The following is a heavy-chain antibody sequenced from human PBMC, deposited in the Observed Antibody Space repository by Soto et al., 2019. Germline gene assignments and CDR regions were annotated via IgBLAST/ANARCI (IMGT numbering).Heavy chain of an antibody. J-gene: IGHJ5*02. D-gene: IGHD2-2*01. CDR3: AREVVVPAATGFDP. CDR2: IYYSGST. Sequence: SEMLSLTCTVSGGSISSGGYYWSWIRQHPGKGLEWIGYIYYSGSTYYNPSLKSRVTISVDTSKNQFSLKLSSVTAADTAVYYCAREVVVPAATGFDPWGQGTLVTVSS. V-gene: IGHV4-31*03. CDR1: GGSISSGGYY.